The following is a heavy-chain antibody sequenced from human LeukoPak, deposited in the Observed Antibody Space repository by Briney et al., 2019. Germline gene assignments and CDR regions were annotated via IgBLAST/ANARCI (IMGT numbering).Heavy chain of an antibody. CDR2: ISGSGGST. V-gene: IGHV3-23*01. CDR1: GFTFSSYA. J-gene: IGHJ6*03. CDR3: AKDRSKPRVYYYMDV. Sequence: LPGGSLRLSCAASGFTFSSYAMSWVRQAPGKGLEWVSAISGSGGSTYYADSVKGRFTISRDNSKNTLYLQMNSLRAEDTAVYYCAKDRSKPRVYYYMDVWGKGTTVTVSS.